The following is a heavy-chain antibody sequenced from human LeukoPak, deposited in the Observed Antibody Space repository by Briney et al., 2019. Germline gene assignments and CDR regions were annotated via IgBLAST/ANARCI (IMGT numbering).Heavy chain of an antibody. D-gene: IGHD4-23*01. CDR3: ARPETVVTPHFHY. V-gene: IGHV4-34*01. J-gene: IGHJ4*02. CDR2: INHSGST. Sequence: SETLSLTCAVYGGSFSGYYWSWIRQPPGKGLEWMGEINHSGSTNYNPSLKSRGTISVDTSKPQFSLKLTSVTAADTAVYYCARPETVVTPHFHYWGQGTLVTVSS. CDR1: GGSFSGYY.